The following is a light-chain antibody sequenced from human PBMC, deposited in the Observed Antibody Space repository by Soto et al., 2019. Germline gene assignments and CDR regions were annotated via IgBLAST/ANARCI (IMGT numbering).Light chain of an antibody. CDR2: ENN. V-gene: IGLV1-51*02. CDR1: SSNIGNNY. Sequence: QSVLAQPPSVSAAPGQKVTISCSGSSSNIGNNYVSWYQQLPGTAPKLLIYENNKRPAGSPDRFSGSKSGTSATLGITGLQTGDEADYYCGTWDSSLSGVFGTGTKVTVL. CDR3: GTWDSSLSGV. J-gene: IGLJ1*01.